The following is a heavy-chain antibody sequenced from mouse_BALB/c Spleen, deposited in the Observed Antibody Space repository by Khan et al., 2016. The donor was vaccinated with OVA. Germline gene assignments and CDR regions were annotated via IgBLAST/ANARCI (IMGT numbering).Heavy chain of an antibody. CDR1: GFSLTNYG. Sequence: VKLEVSGPGLVAPSQSLSITYTVSGFSLTNYGVHWVRQPPGKGLEWLGVMWAGGRTNYNSALMSRLSITKDNSKSQVFLKVNSLQTDDTAIYYCARPNYGSAWFAYGGQGTLVTVSA. J-gene: IGHJ3*01. CDR3: ARPNYGSAWFAY. CDR2: MWAGGRT. V-gene: IGHV2-9*02. D-gene: IGHD1-1*01.